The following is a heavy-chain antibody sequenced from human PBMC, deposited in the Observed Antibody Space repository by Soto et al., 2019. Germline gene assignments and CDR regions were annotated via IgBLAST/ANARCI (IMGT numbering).Heavy chain of an antibody. Sequence: QVQLVQSGAEVKKPGSSVKVSCKASGGTFSSYAITWVRQAPGQGLEWMGGIIPIFGTANYAQKFQGRVTRPADECTSTAYMELSGLRSEDTAVYYCARDRGPSSGYYPYWFDPWGQGTLVTVSS. J-gene: IGHJ5*02. CDR2: IIPIFGTA. CDR1: GGTFSSYA. CDR3: ARDRGPSSGYYPYWFDP. D-gene: IGHD3-22*01. V-gene: IGHV1-69*12.